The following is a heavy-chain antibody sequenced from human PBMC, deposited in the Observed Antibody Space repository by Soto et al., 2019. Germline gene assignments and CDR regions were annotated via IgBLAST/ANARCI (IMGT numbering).Heavy chain of an antibody. CDR2: IWYDGSDK. J-gene: IGHJ4*02. CDR1: GFTFSSYG. CDR3: ARDLRGGGLMDY. V-gene: IGHV3-33*01. D-gene: IGHD3-10*01. Sequence: QVQLVESGGGVVQPGRSLRLSCAASGFTFSSYGMHWVRQVPGKGLEWVAVIWYDGSDKYYGDSVKGRFTISRDNSNNTLYLQMNSLRAEDTAVYYCARDLRGGGLMDYWGLGTLVTVSS.